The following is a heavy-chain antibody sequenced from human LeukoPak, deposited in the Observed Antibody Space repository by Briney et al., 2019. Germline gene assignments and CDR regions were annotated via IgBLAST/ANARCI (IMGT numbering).Heavy chain of an antibody. CDR1: GFTFSSYS. J-gene: IGHJ4*02. CDR2: IGSSSSYI. V-gene: IGHV3-21*01. CDR3: ARDDYGNYAGFDY. D-gene: IGHD4-11*01. Sequence: GGSLRLSCAASGFTFSSYSMNWVRQAPGKGLEWVSSIGSSSSYIYYADSVKGRFTISRDNAKNSLYLQMNSLRAEDTAVYYCARDDYGNYAGFDYWGQGTLVTVSS.